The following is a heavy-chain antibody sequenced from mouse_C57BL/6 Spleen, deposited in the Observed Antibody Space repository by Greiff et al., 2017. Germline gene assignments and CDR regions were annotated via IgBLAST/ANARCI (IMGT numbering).Heavy chain of an antibody. V-gene: IGHV1-26*01. D-gene: IGHD1-1*01. CDR3: ARSGITTYYFDY. Sequence: VQLQQSGPELVKPGASVSISCKASGYTFTDYYMNWVKPSHGKSLEWIGDINPNNGGTNYNPKFKGKATLTVDKSSSTAFMELRSLTSEDSAVYYCARSGITTYYFDYWGQGTTLTVSS. CDR1: GYTFTDYY. J-gene: IGHJ2*01. CDR2: INPNNGGT.